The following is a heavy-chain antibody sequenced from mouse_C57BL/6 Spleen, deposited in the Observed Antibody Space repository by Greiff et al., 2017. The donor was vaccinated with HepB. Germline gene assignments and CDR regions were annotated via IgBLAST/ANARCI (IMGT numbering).Heavy chain of an antibody. D-gene: IGHD4-1*01. J-gene: IGHJ4*01. V-gene: IGHV1-81*01. CDR1: GYTFTSYG. Sequence: QVHVKQSGAELARPGASVKLSCKASGYTFTSYGISWVKQRTGQGLEWIGEIYPRSGNTYYNEKFKGKATLTADKSSSTAYMELRSLTSEDSAVYFCATWDAGAMDYWGQGTSVTVSS. CDR3: ATWDAGAMDY. CDR2: IYPRSGNT.